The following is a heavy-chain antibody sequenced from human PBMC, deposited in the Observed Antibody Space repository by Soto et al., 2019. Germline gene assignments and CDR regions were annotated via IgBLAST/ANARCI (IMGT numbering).Heavy chain of an antibody. CDR2: IRSKANNFAT. V-gene: IGHV3-73*02. CDR3: ASHGYSNSWYEEYFDD. CDR1: GFSFSAAA. J-gene: IGHJ4*02. Sequence: EVQLVESGGGLVQPGGSLKLSCVASGFSFSAAAMHWVRQASGKGLEWVGRIRSKANNFATSYAASVNGRFTISRDDSNNTASLQMNSLKTEDTAVYFCASHGYSNSWYEEYFDDWGQGTLVTVSS. D-gene: IGHD6-13*01.